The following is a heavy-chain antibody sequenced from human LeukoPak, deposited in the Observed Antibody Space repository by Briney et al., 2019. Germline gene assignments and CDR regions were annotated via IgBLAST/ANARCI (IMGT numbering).Heavy chain of an antibody. CDR2: ISGNSGSI. Sequence: PGRSLRLSCAASGFTFDDYAMHWVRQAPGKGLEWVSGISGNSGSIGYADSVKGRFTISRVNAKNSLYLQMNSLRAEDTALYYCAKDRRNDFDYWGQGTLVTVSS. CDR1: GFTFDDYA. CDR3: AKDRRNDFDY. D-gene: IGHD1-14*01. V-gene: IGHV3-9*01. J-gene: IGHJ4*02.